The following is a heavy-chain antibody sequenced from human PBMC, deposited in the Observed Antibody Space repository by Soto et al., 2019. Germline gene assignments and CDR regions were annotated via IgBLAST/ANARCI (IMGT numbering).Heavy chain of an antibody. CDR1: GGTFSSYA. CDR2: IIPIVGTA. CDR3: ARSRVEPAWQYFQH. J-gene: IGHJ1*01. D-gene: IGHD2-2*01. V-gene: IGHV1-69*12. Sequence: QVQLVQSGAEVKKPGSSVKVSCKASGGTFSSYAISWVRQAPGQGLEWMGVIIPIVGTANYAQKFQGRVTITADESTSNDYMALSSLRSECAPGYYGARSRVEPAWQYFQHWGQGTLGTVSS.